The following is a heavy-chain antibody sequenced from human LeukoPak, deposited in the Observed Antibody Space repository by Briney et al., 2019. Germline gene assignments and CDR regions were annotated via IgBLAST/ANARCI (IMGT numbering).Heavy chain of an antibody. Sequence: SETLSLTCSVSDVYISSNYWSWLRQPPGKGLEWIAYMRDTVNTKDNPSFKSRLTLSADTSKNQFSLRLSSVTAADSAVYNCATIKRGNIYGYFDFWGQGILVTVSS. V-gene: IGHV4-59*01. J-gene: IGHJ4*02. CDR3: ATIKRGNIYGYFDF. CDR2: MRDTVNT. CDR1: DVYISSNY. D-gene: IGHD5-18*01.